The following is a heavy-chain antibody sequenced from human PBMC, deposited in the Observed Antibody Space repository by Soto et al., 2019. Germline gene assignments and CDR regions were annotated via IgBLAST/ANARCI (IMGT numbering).Heavy chain of an antibody. CDR3: ARVAYYDILTGNGMDV. V-gene: IGHV3-74*01. D-gene: IGHD3-9*01. J-gene: IGHJ6*02. CDR2: INSDGSRT. CDR1: GFAFSDYW. Sequence: GGSLRLSCAASGFAFSDYWMHWVRQAPGKGLVWVSRINSDGSRTTYADSVKGRFTISRDNAKNTLYLQMISLRAEDTAVYYCARVAYYDILTGNGMDVWGQGTTVTVSS.